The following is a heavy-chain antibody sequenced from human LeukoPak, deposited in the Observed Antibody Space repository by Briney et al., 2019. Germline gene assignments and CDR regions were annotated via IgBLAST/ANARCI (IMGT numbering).Heavy chain of an antibody. Sequence: SVKVSCKASGGTFSSYAISWVRRAPGQGLEWMGRIIPIFGTANYAQKFQGRVTITTDESTSTAYMELSSLRSEDTAVYYCARDSSSWSLVIDYWGQGTLVTVSS. CDR1: GGTFSSYA. J-gene: IGHJ4*02. CDR2: IIPIFGTA. D-gene: IGHD6-13*01. V-gene: IGHV1-69*05. CDR3: ARDSSSWSLVIDY.